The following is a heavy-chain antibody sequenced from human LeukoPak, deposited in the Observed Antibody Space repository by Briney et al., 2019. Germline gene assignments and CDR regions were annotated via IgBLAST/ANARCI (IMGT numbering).Heavy chain of an antibody. CDR3: AKDIAHLDYYGSRSYPHY. J-gene: IGHJ4*02. CDR2: ISGDGGST. D-gene: IGHD3-10*01. Sequence: GGSLRLSCAASGFTFDDYAMHWVRQAPGKGLEWVSLISGDGGSTYYADSVKGRITISRDNSKNSLYLQMNSLRTEDTALYYCAKDIAHLDYYGSRSYPHYWGQGTLVTVSS. CDR1: GFTFDDYA. V-gene: IGHV3-43*02.